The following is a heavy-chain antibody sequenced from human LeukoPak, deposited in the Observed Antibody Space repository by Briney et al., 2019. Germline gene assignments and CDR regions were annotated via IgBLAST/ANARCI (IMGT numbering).Heavy chain of an antibody. Sequence: GGSLRLSCAASGITFSSYAMSWVRQAPGKGLEWVSAISGSGGSTYYADSVKGRFTISRDNSKNTLYLQMNSLRAEDTAVYYCAKEGYSSGWSYYFDYWGQGTLVTVSS. D-gene: IGHD6-19*01. CDR1: GITFSSYA. CDR3: AKEGYSSGWSYYFDY. J-gene: IGHJ4*02. V-gene: IGHV3-23*01. CDR2: ISGSGGST.